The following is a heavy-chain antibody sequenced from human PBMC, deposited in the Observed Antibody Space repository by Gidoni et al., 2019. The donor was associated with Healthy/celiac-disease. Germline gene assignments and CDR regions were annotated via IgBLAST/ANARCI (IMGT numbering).Heavy chain of an antibody. V-gene: IGHV1-69*01. D-gene: IGHD4-4*01. J-gene: IGHJ6*03. CDR3: ARAGESTVTTRIYYYYYMDV. Sequence: QVQLVQSGAEVKKPGSSVKVSCKASGGTFSSYAISWVRQAPGQGLEWMGGIIPIFGTANYAQKFQGRVTITADESTSTAYMELSSLRSEDTAVYYCARAGESTVTTRIYYYYYMDVWGKGTTVTVSS. CDR1: GGTFSSYA. CDR2: IIPIFGTA.